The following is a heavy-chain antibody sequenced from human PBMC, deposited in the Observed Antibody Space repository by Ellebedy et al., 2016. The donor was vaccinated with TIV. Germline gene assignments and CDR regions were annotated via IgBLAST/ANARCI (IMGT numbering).Heavy chain of an antibody. J-gene: IGHJ6*02. CDR3: AKGVGVGYGMDV. D-gene: IGHD1-26*01. V-gene: IGHV3-43*02. CDR2: ISGDGGST. CDR1: GFTFDDYA. Sequence: GESLKISCAASGFTFDDYAMHWVRQAPGTGLEWVSLISGDGGSTYYEDSVKGRFTISRDNSKNSLYLQMNSLRTEDTALYYCAKGVGVGYGMDVWGQGTTVTVSS.